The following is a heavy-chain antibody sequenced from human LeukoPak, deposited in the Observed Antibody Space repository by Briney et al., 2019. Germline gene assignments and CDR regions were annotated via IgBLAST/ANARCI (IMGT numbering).Heavy chain of an antibody. Sequence: SETLSLTCTVSGGSISSSSYYWGWIRQPPGKGLEWIGSIYYSGSTYYNPSLKSRVTISVDTSKNQFSLKLSSVTAADTAVYYCARDPSTGVAAVEWGQGTLVTVSS. V-gene: IGHV4-39*07. CDR2: IYYSGST. J-gene: IGHJ4*02. CDR3: ARDPSTGVAAVE. D-gene: IGHD2-15*01. CDR1: GGSISSSSYY.